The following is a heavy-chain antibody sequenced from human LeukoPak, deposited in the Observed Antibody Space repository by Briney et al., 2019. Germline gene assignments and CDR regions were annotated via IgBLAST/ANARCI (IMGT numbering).Heavy chain of an antibody. Sequence: PSETLSLTCTVSGGSISSYYWSWIRQPAGKGLEWIGLIYTSGSTNYNPSLKSRVTMSVDTSKNQFSLKLSSVTAADTAVYYCARDRAGGSTSYKDAWFDPWGQGTLVTVSS. V-gene: IGHV4-4*07. D-gene: IGHD2-2*01. CDR1: GGSISSYY. J-gene: IGHJ5*02. CDR2: IYTSGST. CDR3: ARDRAGGSTSYKDAWFDP.